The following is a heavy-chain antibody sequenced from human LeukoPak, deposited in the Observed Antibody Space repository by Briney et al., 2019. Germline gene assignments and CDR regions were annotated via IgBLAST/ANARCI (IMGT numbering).Heavy chain of an antibody. J-gene: IGHJ3*02. V-gene: IGHV4-31*03. Sequence: SETLSLTCTVSGGSISSGGYYWNWIRQHPGKGLEWIGYIYYSGSTYYNPSLKSRVTISVDTSKNQFSLKLSSVTAADTAVYYCARVPITMIATRAFDIWGQGTMVTVSS. D-gene: IGHD3-22*01. CDR3: ARVPITMIATRAFDI. CDR1: GGSISSGGYY. CDR2: IYYSGST.